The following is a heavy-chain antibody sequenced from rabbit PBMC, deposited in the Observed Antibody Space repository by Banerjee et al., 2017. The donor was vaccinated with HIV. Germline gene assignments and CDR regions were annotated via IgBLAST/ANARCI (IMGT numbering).Heavy chain of an antibody. J-gene: IGHJ4*01. CDR3: VSYDDYGDRNL. V-gene: IGHV1S7*01. CDR1: GFTLSSYW. D-gene: IGHD2-1*01. Sequence: QLEESGGDLVKPEGSLTLTCTASGFTLSSYWICWVRQAPGKGLEWIGYIDPVFRSTYYASWVNGRFTISSHNAQNTLYLQLNSLTAADTATYFCVSYDDYGDRNLWGPGTLVTVS. CDR2: IDPVFRST.